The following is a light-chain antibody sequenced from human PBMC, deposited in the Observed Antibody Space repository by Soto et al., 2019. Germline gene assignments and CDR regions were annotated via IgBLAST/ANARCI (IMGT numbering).Light chain of an antibody. J-gene: IGKJ5*01. CDR2: DAS. CDR1: QTISTW. V-gene: IGKV1-5*01. Sequence: DIQVTQSPPTLSASVGDRVTITCRASQTISTWMAWYQQKPGKAPKLLVYDASTLQSGVASRFSGSGSGTEFTLTISGLQPEDVATYYCQQYYSYPITFGQGTRLEIK. CDR3: QQYYSYPIT.